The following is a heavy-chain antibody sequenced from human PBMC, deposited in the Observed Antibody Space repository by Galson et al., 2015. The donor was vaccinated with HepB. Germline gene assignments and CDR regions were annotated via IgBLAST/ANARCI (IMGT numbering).Heavy chain of an antibody. Sequence: PALVKPTQTLTLTCTFSGFSLSTSGMCVSWIRQPPGKALEWLARIDWDDDKYYSTSLKTRLTISKDTSKNQVVLTMTNMDPVDTATYYCARIRTIAAAGTEAFDIWGQGTMVTVSS. CDR2: IDWDDDK. V-gene: IGHV2-70*11. CDR1: GFSLSTSGMC. J-gene: IGHJ3*02. D-gene: IGHD6-13*01. CDR3: ARIRTIAAAGTEAFDI.